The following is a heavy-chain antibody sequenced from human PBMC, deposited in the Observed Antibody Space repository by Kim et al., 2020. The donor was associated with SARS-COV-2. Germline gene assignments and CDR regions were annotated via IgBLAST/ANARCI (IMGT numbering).Heavy chain of an antibody. CDR3: ARDDCSSTSCPGYYYYGMDV. J-gene: IGHJ6*02. D-gene: IGHD2-2*01. V-gene: IGHV3-11*01. Sequence: RFTISRDNAKNSRYLQMNSLRAEDTAVYYCARDDCSSTSCPGYYYYGMDVWGQGTTVTVSS.